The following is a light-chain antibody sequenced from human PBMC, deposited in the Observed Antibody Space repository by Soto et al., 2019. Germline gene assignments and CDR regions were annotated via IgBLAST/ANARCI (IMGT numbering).Light chain of an antibody. V-gene: IGKV1-39*01. Sequence: DIQMTQSPSSLPASVGDRVTITFRASQIISSSLNWYRQKPGKAHELLIYAASSLQSGVPSRFSGGGSGTDFTLTISRLQPEDFATYCCRQSYSTPFTFGPGTRADIK. CDR2: AAS. CDR1: QIISSS. J-gene: IGKJ3*01. CDR3: RQSYSTPFT.